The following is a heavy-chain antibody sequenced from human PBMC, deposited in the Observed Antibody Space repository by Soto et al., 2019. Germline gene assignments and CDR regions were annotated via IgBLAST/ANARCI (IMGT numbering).Heavy chain of an antibody. CDR3: ATGGHDYDFWIGSWRGYYYCYGMDV. CDR1: GYTLTELS. V-gene: IGHV1-24*01. D-gene: IGHD3-3*01. Sequence: GASVKVSCKVSGYTLTELSMHWVRQAPGKGLEWMGGFDPEDGETIYAQKFQGRVTMTEDTSTDTAYMELSSLRSEDTAVYYCATGGHDYDFWIGSWRGYYYCYGMDVCGQGTTVTVSS. J-gene: IGHJ6*02. CDR2: FDPEDGET.